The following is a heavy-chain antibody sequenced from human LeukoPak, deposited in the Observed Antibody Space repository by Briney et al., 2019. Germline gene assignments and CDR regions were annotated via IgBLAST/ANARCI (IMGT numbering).Heavy chain of an antibody. CDR3: ARSYSGFDNSLDY. D-gene: IGHD5-12*01. CDR2: IYQSGRA. CDR1: GDSIRNGGFS. J-gene: IGHJ4*02. V-gene: IGHV4-30-2*01. Sequence: PSETLSLTCAVSGDSIRNGGFSWSWIRQPPGKGLEWIGYIYQSGRAYYNPSLKSRVTISVDRSKNQFSLKLSSVTAADTAVYYCARSYSGFDNSLDYWGQGTLVTVSS.